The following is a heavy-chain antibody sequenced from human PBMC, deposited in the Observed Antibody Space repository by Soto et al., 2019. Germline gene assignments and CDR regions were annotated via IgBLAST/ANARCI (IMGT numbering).Heavy chain of an antibody. CDR1: GGSISSGGYY. CDR2: IYYSGST. D-gene: IGHD6-19*01. V-gene: IGHV4-31*03. CDR3: ARGGAVAGPVYYYYYGMDV. Sequence: PSETLSLTCTVSGGSISSGGYYWSRIRQHPGKGLEWIGYIYYSGSTYYNPSLKSRVTISVDTSKNQFSLKLSSVTAADTAVYYCARGGAVAGPVYYYYYGMDVWGQGTTVTVSS. J-gene: IGHJ6*02.